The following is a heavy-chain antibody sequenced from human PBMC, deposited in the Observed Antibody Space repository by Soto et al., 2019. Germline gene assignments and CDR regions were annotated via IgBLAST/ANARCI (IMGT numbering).Heavy chain of an antibody. V-gene: IGHV3-30-3*01. CDR3: ARASGHIYATLHGPFDH. J-gene: IGHJ4*02. Sequence: GGSLRLSCAASGFTFNRHPLHWVRQAPGKGLEWVAVISHDGNNKYYADSVKGRFTISRDNSMNMLYLQMHGLRTEDAAIFYCARASGHIYATLHGPFDHWGQGALVTVSS. CDR2: ISHDGNNK. D-gene: IGHD2-8*01. CDR1: GFTFNRHP.